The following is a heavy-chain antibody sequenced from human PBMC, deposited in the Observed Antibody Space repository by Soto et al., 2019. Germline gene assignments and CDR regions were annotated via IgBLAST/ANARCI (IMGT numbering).Heavy chain of an antibody. CDR2: ISSRGGST. J-gene: IGHJ4*02. CDR3: AKALPDPGYY. CDR1: GFTFSSYA. V-gene: IGHV3-23*01. Sequence: EVQLLESGGGLVQPGGSLRLSCAASGFTFSSYAMSWVRQAPGKGLEWVSVISSRGGSTYYADSVKGRFTSSRDNSKNTLYLQMNSLRAEDTAVYYCAKALPDPGYYWGQGTLVTVSS.